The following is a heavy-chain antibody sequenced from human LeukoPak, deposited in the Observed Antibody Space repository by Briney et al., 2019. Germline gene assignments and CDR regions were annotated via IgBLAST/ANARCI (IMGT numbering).Heavy chain of an antibody. CDR1: GFTVSSNY. V-gene: IGHV3-53*05. D-gene: IGHD6-13*01. Sequence: PGGSLRLSCAASGFTVSSNYMSWVRQAPGKGLEWVSVIYSGGSTYYADSVKGRFTISRDNSKNTLYLQMNSLRAEDTAVYYCARSPYSSSRDAFDIWGQGTMVTVSS. J-gene: IGHJ3*02. CDR3: ARSPYSSSRDAFDI. CDR2: IYSGGST.